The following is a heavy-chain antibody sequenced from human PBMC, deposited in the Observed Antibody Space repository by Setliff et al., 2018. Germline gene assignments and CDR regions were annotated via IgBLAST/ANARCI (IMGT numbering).Heavy chain of an antibody. D-gene: IGHD6-13*01. J-gene: IGHJ6*03. CDR3: ARFQGTVSATGYHMDA. CDR1: GFTFSTYR. V-gene: IGHV3-21*01. CDR2: ISSNINYK. Sequence: GGSLRLSCAASGFTFSTYRMHWVRQAPGKGLEWVSWISSNINYKYYGDSVRGRFTISRDNAKKSVYLRLTSLRAEDTAVYFCARFQGTVSATGYHMDAWGKGTTVTVSS.